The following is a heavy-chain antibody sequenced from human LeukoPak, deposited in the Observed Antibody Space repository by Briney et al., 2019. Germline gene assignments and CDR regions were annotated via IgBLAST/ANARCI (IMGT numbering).Heavy chain of an antibody. J-gene: IGHJ5*02. CDR3: ARLVAYCGGDCP. Sequence: GASVKVSCKASGGTFSSYAISWVRQAPGQGLEWMGRIIPIFGTANYTQKFQGRVTITTDESTSTAYMELSSLRSEDTAVYYCARLVAYCGGDCPWGQGTLVTVSS. CDR2: IIPIFGTA. V-gene: IGHV1-69*05. CDR1: GGTFSSYA. D-gene: IGHD2-21*01.